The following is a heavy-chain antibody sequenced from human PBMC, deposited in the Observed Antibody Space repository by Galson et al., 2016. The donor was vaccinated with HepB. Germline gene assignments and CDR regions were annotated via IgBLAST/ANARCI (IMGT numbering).Heavy chain of an antibody. CDR1: GFIFSNYA. Sequence: SLRLSCAASGFIFSNYAMSWVRQVPGKGLEWVSAISGTGGSTYYGDSVKGRFTISRDNSKNTLYLQMNSLRAEDTAVYYCAKGNEESNSGSSWYNWFDPWGQGTLVTVSS. D-gene: IGHD6-13*01. J-gene: IGHJ5*02. CDR2: ISGTGGST. CDR3: AKGNEESNSGSSWYNWFDP. V-gene: IGHV3-23*01.